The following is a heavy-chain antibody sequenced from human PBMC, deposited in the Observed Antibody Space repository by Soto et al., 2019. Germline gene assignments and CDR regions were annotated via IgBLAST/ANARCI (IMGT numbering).Heavy chain of an antibody. CDR2: ISGSGGST. V-gene: IGHV3-23*01. J-gene: IGHJ4*02. Sequence: GGSLRLSCAAPGFTFSSYAMSWVRQAPGKGLEWVSAISGSGGSTYYADSVKGRFTISRDNSKNTLYLQMNSLRAEDTAVYYCAKDQRYFDWLLWYFDYWGQGTLVTVSS. CDR3: AKDQRYFDWLLWYFDY. CDR1: GFTFSSYA. D-gene: IGHD3-9*01.